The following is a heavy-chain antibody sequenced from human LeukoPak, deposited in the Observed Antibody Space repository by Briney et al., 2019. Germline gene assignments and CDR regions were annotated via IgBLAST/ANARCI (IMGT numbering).Heavy chain of an antibody. V-gene: IGHV3-23*01. CDR3: AKAPVGHCSGAFCYHFDS. D-gene: IGHD2-15*01. Sequence: GGSLRLSCAASGFTFSNYWMTWVRQTPGKGLEWVAAISGDNPGTYHANSVKGRLTISRDNSKNTLHLQMSGLRAEDTARYYCAKAPVGHCSGAFCYHFDSWGQGTLVTVSS. CDR2: ISGDNPGT. CDR1: GFTFSNYW. J-gene: IGHJ4*02.